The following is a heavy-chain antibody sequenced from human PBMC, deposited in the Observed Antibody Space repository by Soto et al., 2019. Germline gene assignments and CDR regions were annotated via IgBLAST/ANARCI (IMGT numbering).Heavy chain of an antibody. CDR1: GFTFDDNA. D-gene: IGHD3-16*01. V-gene: IGHV3-9*01. CDR2: INWKSDI. CDR3: AISQDRGGRTTFIY. Sequence: GGSLRLSCAVSGFTFDDNAMLWVRQAPEKGLEWVSGINWKSDIGYADSVKGRFNISRDNAENSLYLQMNSLRAEDTALYYCAISQDRGGRTTFIYWGQGTQVTVSS. J-gene: IGHJ4*02.